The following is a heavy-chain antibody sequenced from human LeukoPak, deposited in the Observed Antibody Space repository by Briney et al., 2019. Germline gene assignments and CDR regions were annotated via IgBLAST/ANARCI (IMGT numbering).Heavy chain of an antibody. J-gene: IGHJ3*02. D-gene: IGHD2-21*02. CDR2: FDPEDGET. Sequence: ASVKVSCKVSGYTLTELSMHWVRQAPGKGLEWMGGFDPEDGETIYAQKFQGRVTMTEDTSTDTAYMELSSLRSEDTAVYYCATRLAYCGGDCFSTYAFDIWGQGTMVTVSS. V-gene: IGHV1-24*01. CDR1: GYTLTELS. CDR3: ATRLAYCGGDCFSTYAFDI.